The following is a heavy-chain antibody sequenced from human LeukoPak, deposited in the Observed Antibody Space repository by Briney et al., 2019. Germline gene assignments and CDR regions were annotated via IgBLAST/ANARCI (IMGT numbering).Heavy chain of an antibody. CDR3: AKGGPSYDSSGYYGY. CDR2: ISWNSGSI. D-gene: IGHD3-22*01. Sequence: PGGFLRLSCAASGFTFDDYAMHWVRQAPGKGLEWVSGISWNSGSIGYADSVKGRFTISRDNAKNSLYLQMNSLRAEDTALYYCAKGGPSYDSSGYYGYWGQGTLVTVSS. CDR1: GFTFDDYA. J-gene: IGHJ4*02. V-gene: IGHV3-9*01.